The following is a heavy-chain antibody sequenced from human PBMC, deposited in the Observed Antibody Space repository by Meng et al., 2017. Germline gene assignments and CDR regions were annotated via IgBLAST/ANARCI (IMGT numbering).Heavy chain of an antibody. CDR2: INHSGST. Sequence: QVHLQQGGAGLLKPSETLSPPCAVYGGSFSGYYWSWIRQPPGKGLEWIGEINHSGSTNYNPSLKSRVTISVDTSKNQFSLKLSSVTAADTAVYYCARRGIAARPFYYWGQGTLVTVSS. J-gene: IGHJ4*02. CDR1: GGSFSGYY. D-gene: IGHD6-6*01. CDR3: ARRGIAARPFYY. V-gene: IGHV4-34*01.